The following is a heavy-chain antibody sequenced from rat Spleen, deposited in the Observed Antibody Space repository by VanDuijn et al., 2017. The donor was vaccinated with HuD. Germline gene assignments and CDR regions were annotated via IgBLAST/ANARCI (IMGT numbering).Heavy chain of an antibody. D-gene: IGHD3-1*01. V-gene: IGHV2-6*01. CDR1: GFSLISNS. Sequence: QEQLKESGPGLVQPSQTLSLTCTVSGFSLISNSVHWIRQPPGKGLEWIAAISTGGNTYYNSGLKSRLGISRDTSKSQVFLEMNSLQTGDTGTYYCTIHPRYWGQGVMVTVSS. J-gene: IGHJ2*01. CDR2: ISTGGNT. CDR3: TIHPRY.